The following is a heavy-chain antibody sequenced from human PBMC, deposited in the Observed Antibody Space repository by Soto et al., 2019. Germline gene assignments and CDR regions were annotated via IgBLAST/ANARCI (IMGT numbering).Heavy chain of an antibody. V-gene: IGHV3-21*01. Sequence: EVQLVESGGGLVKPGGSLRLTCAASGFTFSSYSMNWVRQAPGKGLEWVSSISGGSSYIYYADSVKGRFTISRDNAKNSLYVQMNSLRAEDTAVYYCARGKGMDVWGQGTTVTVSS. CDR2: ISGGSSYI. J-gene: IGHJ6*02. CDR1: GFTFSSYS. CDR3: ARGKGMDV.